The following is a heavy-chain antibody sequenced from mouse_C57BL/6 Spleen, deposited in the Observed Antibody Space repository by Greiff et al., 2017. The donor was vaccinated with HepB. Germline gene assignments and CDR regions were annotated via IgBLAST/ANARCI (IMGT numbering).Heavy chain of an antibody. Sequence: QVQLQQSGAELARPGASVKLSCKASGYTFTSYGISWVKQRTGQGLEWIGEIYPRSGNTYYNEEFKGKATLTADKSSSTEYMELRSLTSEDSAVYFWARWAHFITTVVAPFDYWGQGTTLTVSS. CDR3: ARWAHFITTVVAPFDY. CDR1: GYTFTSYG. V-gene: IGHV1-81*01. CDR2: IYPRSGNT. D-gene: IGHD1-1*01. J-gene: IGHJ2*01.